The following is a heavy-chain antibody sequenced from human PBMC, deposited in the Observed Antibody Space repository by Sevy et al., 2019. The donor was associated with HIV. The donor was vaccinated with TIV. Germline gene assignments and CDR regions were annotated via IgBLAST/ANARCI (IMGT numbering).Heavy chain of an antibody. CDR3: AREGVYCSGGRCKPGGWFDP. CDR2: INPNSSGT. Sequence: ASVKVSCKASGYTFTGYYMHWVRQAPGQGLEWMGWINPNSSGTNYAQKFQGRVTMTRDTCISTAYMELRRLRSDDRAVYYGAREGVYCSGGRCKPGGWFDPWGQGTLVTVSS. J-gene: IGHJ5*02. CDR1: GYTFTGYY. V-gene: IGHV1-2*02. D-gene: IGHD2-15*01.